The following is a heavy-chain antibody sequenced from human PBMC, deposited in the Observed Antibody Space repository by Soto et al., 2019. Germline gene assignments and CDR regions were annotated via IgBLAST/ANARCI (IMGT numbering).Heavy chain of an antibody. V-gene: IGHV4-59*01. Sequence: SETLSLTCTVSGGSISSYYWSWIRQPPGKGLEWIGYIYYSGSTNYNPSLKSRVTISVDTSKNPFSLKLSSVTAADTAVYYCARVRAGACSGRRCYQGWFDTWGQGTLVTVSS. CDR1: GGSISSYY. CDR2: IYYSGST. J-gene: IGHJ5*02. CDR3: ARVRAGACSGRRCYQGWFDT. D-gene: IGHD2-15*01.